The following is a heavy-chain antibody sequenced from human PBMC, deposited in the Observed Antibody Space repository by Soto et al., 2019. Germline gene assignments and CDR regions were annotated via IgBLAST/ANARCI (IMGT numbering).Heavy chain of an antibody. V-gene: IGHV2-5*02. D-gene: IGHD2-15*01. CDR3: AHRRGISYYFFDY. CDR1: GFSLSTSGVS. J-gene: IGHJ4*02. Sequence: QITLKESGPTLVQPTQTLTLTCTFSGFSLSTSGVSVGWIRQPPGKALEWLALIYWDDDKRYSPSLKSRLNITKDTSKNQVVLTVTNMDPVDTATYYCAHRRGISYYFFDYWGPGTLVTVSS. CDR2: IYWDDDK.